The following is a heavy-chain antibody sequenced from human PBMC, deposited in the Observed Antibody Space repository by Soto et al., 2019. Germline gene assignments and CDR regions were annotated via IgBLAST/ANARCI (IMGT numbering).Heavy chain of an antibody. Sequence: KPSETLSLTCTVSGGSISSGDYYWSWIRQPPGKGLEWIGYIYYSGSTYYNPSLKSRVTISVDTSKNQFSLKLSSVTAADTAVYYCARAPSSGYYHTDYWGQGTLVTVSS. V-gene: IGHV4-30-4*01. CDR1: GGSISSGDYY. CDR2: IYYSGST. D-gene: IGHD3-22*01. J-gene: IGHJ4*02. CDR3: ARAPSSGYYHTDY.